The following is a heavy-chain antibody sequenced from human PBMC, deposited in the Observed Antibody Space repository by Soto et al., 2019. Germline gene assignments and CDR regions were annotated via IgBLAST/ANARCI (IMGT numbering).Heavy chain of an antibody. J-gene: IGHJ3*02. V-gene: IGHV4-31*03. CDR3: ARASYGYDLRQPPREDAFDI. D-gene: IGHD5-18*01. CDR1: GGSISSGGYY. CDR2: IYYSGST. Sequence: QVQLQESGPGLVKPSQTLSLTCTVSGGSISSGGYYWSWIRQHPGKGLEWIGYIYYSGSTYYNPSLKSRVTISVDTSKNQFSLKLSSVTAADTAVYYCARASYGYDLRQPPREDAFDIWGQGTMVTVSS.